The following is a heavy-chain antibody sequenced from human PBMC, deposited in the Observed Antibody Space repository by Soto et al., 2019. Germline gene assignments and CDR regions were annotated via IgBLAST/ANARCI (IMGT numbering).Heavy chain of an antibody. CDR2: IYYSGST. J-gene: IGHJ4*02. D-gene: IGHD3-22*01. CDR3: ARVWDSSGPNFDY. Sequence: SETLSLTCTVSGGSISIGGYYWCWIRQHPGKGLEWIGYIYYSGSTYYNPSLKSRVTISVGTSKNQFSLKLSSVTAADTAVYYCARVWDSSGPNFDYWGQGTLVTVSS. CDR1: GGSISIGGYY. V-gene: IGHV4-31*03.